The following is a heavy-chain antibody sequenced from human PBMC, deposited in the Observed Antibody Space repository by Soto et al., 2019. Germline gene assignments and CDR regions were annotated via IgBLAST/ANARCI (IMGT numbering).Heavy chain of an antibody. J-gene: IGHJ4*02. CDR3: ARADEYYDSSGYYPGFRD. CDR2: IYYSGST. D-gene: IGHD3-22*01. CDR1: GGSVSSGSYY. V-gene: IGHV4-61*01. Sequence: PSEALSLTCAVSGGSVSSGSYYWSWIRQPPGKGLEWIGYIYYSGSTNSNPSLKSRVTISVDTSKNQFSLKLSSVTDADTAVYYCARADEYYDSSGYYPGFRDWGQGTRGTV.